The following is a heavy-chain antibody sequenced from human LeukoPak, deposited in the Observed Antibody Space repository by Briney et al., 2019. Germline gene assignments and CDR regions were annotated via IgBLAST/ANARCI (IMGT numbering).Heavy chain of an antibody. CDR1: GGSISSTNW. D-gene: IGHD6-19*01. CDR2: IYRSGTT. Sequence: SGTLSLTCAVSGGSISSTNWWSWVRRPPGKGLEWIGEIYRSGTTNYKPSLKSRVTISLDKSRNHFSLKLTSVTAADSAVYYCARRSPYSTGWSSYFDYWGQGALVTVSS. V-gene: IGHV4-4*02. J-gene: IGHJ4*02. CDR3: ARRSPYSTGWSSYFDY.